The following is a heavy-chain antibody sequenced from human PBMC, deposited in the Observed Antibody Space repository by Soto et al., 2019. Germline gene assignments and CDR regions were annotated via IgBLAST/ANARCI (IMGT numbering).Heavy chain of an antibody. J-gene: IGHJ4*02. Sequence: QVQLQESGTGLVKPSETLSLTCTVSGGSISRYYWSWIRQPPGKGLEWMGYIYYSGSTNDNTSLKSPAIISVDTSKNQFYLTLSSVAAADRAVYYCARTERRDGLYDDWGQVPLVTVSS. CDR1: GGSISRYY. CDR3: ARTERRDGLYDD. CDR2: IYYSGST. D-gene: IGHD6-25*01. V-gene: IGHV4-59*08.